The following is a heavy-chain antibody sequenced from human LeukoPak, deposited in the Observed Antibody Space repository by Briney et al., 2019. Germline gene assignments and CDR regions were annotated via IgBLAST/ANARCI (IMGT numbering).Heavy chain of an antibody. CDR1: GFTFISYA. V-gene: IGHV3-23*01. CDR2: MSGSGGST. J-gene: IGHJ4*02. D-gene: IGHD6-13*01. Sequence: GGSLRLSCAASGFTFISYAMSWGWQAPGKGLEWVSAMSGSGGSTYYADSVNGRFTISRDKAKNTLYLQMNTLRVEDTAVYYCARDDGSSSWYPSKAIDSWGQGTLVTVSS. CDR3: ARDDGSSSWYPSKAIDS.